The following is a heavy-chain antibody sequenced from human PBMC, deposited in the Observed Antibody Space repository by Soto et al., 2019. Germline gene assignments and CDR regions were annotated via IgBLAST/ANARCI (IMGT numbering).Heavy chain of an antibody. J-gene: IGHJ4*02. V-gene: IGHV4-39*07. CDR1: GGSISSSSYY. CDR3: ARGSEYYYDSSGYLPPDY. CDR2: IYYSGST. D-gene: IGHD3-22*01. Sequence: SETLSLTCTVSGGSISSSSYYWGWIRQPPGKGLEWIGSIYYSGSTYYSPSLKSRVTISVDTSKNQFSLKLSSVTAADTAVYYCARGSEYYYDSSGYLPPDYWGQGTLVTVSS.